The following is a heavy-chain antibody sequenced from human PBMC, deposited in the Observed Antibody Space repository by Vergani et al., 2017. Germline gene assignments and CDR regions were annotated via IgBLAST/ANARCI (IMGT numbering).Heavy chain of an antibody. CDR2: IWYDGSNK. Sequence: VQLVESGGGLVQPGGSLRLSCAASGFTFSSYGMHWVRQAPGKGLEWVAVIWYDGSNKYYADSVKGRFTISRDNSKNTLYLQMNSLRAEDTAVYYCARGPAGDYVWGSFDPWGQGTLVTVSS. CDR1: GFTFSSYG. CDR3: ARGPAGDYVWGSFDP. D-gene: IGHD3-16*01. V-gene: IGHV3-33*01. J-gene: IGHJ5*02.